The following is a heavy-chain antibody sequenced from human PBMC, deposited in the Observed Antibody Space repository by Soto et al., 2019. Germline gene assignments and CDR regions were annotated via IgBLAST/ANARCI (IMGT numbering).Heavy chain of an antibody. CDR1: GYTFTSYG. CDR2: ISAYNGNT. V-gene: IGHV1-18*01. J-gene: IGHJ6*02. Sequence: ASVKGSCKASGYTFTSYGISWVRQAPGQGLEWMGWISAYNGNTNYAQKLQGRVTMTTDTSTSTAYMELRSLRSDDTAVYYCARGGSYSLGVRDYYYYGMDVWAQGTMVTVSS. D-gene: IGHD1-26*01. CDR3: ARGGSYSLGVRDYYYYGMDV.